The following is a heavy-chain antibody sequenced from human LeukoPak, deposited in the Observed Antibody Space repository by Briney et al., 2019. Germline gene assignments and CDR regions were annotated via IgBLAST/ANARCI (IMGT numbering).Heavy chain of an antibody. CDR3: ARGGHSSSWYSLDY. Sequence: SETLSLTCTVSGGSISSGDYYWSWIRQPPGKGLEWIGYIYYSGSTYYNPSLKSRVTISVDTSKNQSSLKLSSVTAADTAVYYCARGGHSSSWYSLDYWGQGTLVTVSS. J-gene: IGHJ4*02. V-gene: IGHV4-30-4*08. D-gene: IGHD6-13*01. CDR1: GGSISSGDYY. CDR2: IYYSGST.